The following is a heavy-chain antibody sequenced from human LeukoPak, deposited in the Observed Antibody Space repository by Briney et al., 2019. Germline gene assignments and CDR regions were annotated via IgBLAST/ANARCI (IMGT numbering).Heavy chain of an antibody. J-gene: IGHJ4*02. Sequence: PSETLSLTCAVYGGSFSGYYWSWIRQPPGKGLEWIGYIYYSGSTNYNPSLKSRVTISVDTSKNQFSLKLSSVTAADTAVYYCARSDSVGATDYWGQGTLVTVSS. CDR2: IYYSGST. CDR3: ARSDSVGATDY. D-gene: IGHD1-26*01. V-gene: IGHV4-59*08. CDR1: GGSFSGYY.